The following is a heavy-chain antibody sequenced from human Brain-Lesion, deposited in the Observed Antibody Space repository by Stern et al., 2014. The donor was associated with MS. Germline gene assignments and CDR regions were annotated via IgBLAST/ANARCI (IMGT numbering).Heavy chain of an antibody. J-gene: IGHJ5*02. V-gene: IGHV3-30*18. CDR2: VSYDGSNK. CDR3: AKDRQYLTYFFDH. D-gene: IGHD2/OR15-2a*01. Sequence: DQLVESGGGVVQPGRPLRLSCVASGFTFGSCAMHWVRQAPDKGLEWVAGVSYDGSNKYYADSVKGRFTISRDNSQNTLYMQMSSLRPEDTAVYYCAKDRQYLTYFFDHWGQGSLVTVSS. CDR1: GFTFGSCA.